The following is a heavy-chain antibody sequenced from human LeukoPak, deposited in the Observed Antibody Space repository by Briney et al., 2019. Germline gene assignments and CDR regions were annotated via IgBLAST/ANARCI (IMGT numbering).Heavy chain of an antibody. CDR3: ARDSLYSSSWRYFDY. V-gene: IGHV3-33*01. Sequence: IWYDGSNKYYADSVKGRFTISRDNSKNTLYLQMNSLRAEDTAVYYCARDSLYSSSWRYFDYWGQGTLVTVSS. CDR2: IWYDGSNK. D-gene: IGHD6-13*01. J-gene: IGHJ4*02.